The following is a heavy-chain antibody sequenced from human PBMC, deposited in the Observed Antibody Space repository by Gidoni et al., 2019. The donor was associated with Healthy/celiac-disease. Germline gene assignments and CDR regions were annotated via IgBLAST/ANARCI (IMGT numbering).Heavy chain of an antibody. Sequence: QVQLVQSGSELKKPGASVKVYCKASGYTFTSYAMNWVRQAPGQGLEWMGWINTHTGNPTYAQGFKGRFVYSLDTSVSTAYVQISSLKAEDTAVYYCARRDCSGGSCYPYYYYYGMDVWGQGTTVTVSS. V-gene: IGHV7-4-1*02. J-gene: IGHJ6*02. CDR1: GYTFTSYA. D-gene: IGHD2-15*01. CDR2: INTHTGNP. CDR3: ARRDCSGGSCYPYYYYYGMDV.